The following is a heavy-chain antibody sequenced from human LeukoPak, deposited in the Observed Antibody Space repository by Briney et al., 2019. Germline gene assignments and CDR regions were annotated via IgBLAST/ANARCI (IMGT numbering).Heavy chain of an antibody. CDR2: IYSSGST. V-gene: IGHV4-4*07. D-gene: IGHD2-15*01. CDR3: ARDLSGYCSGGSCSTIGWFDP. CDR1: GGSISSYY. J-gene: IGHJ5*02. Sequence: SETLSLTCTVSGGSISSYYWSWIRQPAGKGLEWIGRIYSSGSTNYNPSLKSQVTMSVDTSKNQFSLKLSSVTAADTAVYYCARDLSGYCSGGSCSTIGWFDPWGQGTLVTVSS.